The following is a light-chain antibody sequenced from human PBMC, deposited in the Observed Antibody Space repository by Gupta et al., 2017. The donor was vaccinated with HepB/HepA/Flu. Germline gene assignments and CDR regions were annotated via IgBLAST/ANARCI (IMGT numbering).Light chain of an antibody. CDR1: QGIRND. CDR3: RQQNTYPLP. J-gene: IGKJ3*01. Sequence: DIQMTQSPSSLSASVGDRVTITCRASQGIRNDLGWYQQKPGKAPKRLIYAASMGHSGVPSRFRGSDYGTEFTLTISSLPPVDFVNYFWRQQNTYPLPFGPGTKVDLK. V-gene: IGKV1-17*01. CDR2: AAS.